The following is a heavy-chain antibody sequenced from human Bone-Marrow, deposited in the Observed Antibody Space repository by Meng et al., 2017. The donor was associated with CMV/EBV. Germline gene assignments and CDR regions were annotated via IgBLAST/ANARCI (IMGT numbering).Heavy chain of an antibody. CDR2: ISYDGSNK. V-gene: IGHV3-30-3*01. J-gene: IGHJ4*02. D-gene: IGHD6-6*01. CDR3: AKDRPFDY. CDR1: GFTFSTYA. Sequence: GGSLRLSCAASGFTFSTYAMHWVRQAPGKGLEWVAVISYDGSNKYYADSVKGRFTISRDNSKNTLYLQMNSLRAEDTAVYYCAKDRPFDYWGQGKLVTVSS.